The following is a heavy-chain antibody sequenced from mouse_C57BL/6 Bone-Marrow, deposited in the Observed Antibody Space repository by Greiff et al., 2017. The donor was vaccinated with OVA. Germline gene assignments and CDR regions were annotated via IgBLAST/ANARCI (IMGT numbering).Heavy chain of an antibody. CDR2: IDPSGSYT. J-gene: IGHJ2*01. Sequence: QVQLQQPGAELVKPGASVKLSCKASGYTFTSYWMQWVKQRPGQGLEWIGEIDPSGSYTNYNQKFKGKATLTVDTSSSTAYMQISSLTSEDSAVYYCARRGSRFDYWGQGTTLTVSS. CDR1: GYTFTSYW. D-gene: IGHD1-1*01. CDR3: ARRGSRFDY. V-gene: IGHV1-50*01.